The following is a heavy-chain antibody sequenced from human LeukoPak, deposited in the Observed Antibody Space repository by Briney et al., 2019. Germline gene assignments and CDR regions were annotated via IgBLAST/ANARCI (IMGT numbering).Heavy chain of an antibody. Sequence: SETLSLTCTVSGDSISSYYWSWIRQPPGKGLEWIGYIYYTGTTNYNPSLKSRLTISVDTSKSQFSLRLSSVTAADTAVYYCARRLTTGPNDNWGQGHLVTVSS. CDR1: GDSISSYY. D-gene: IGHD1-1*01. V-gene: IGHV4-59*08. J-gene: IGHJ4*02. CDR3: ARRLTTGPNDN. CDR2: IYYTGTT.